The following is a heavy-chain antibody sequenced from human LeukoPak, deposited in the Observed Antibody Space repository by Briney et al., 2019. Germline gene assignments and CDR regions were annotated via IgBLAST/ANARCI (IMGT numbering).Heavy chain of an antibody. Sequence: GGSLRLSCAVSGFTFSGFWMSWSRQAPGKGLEWVASINSDGSEGYYADVVKGRFTISRDNAKNSLYLQINSLRAEDTAVYYCARDFWDISGWTYYYGMDVWGQGTTVTVSS. CDR3: ARDFWDISGWTYYYGMDV. CDR1: GFTFSGFW. CDR2: INSDGSEG. V-gene: IGHV3-7*03. D-gene: IGHD6-19*01. J-gene: IGHJ6*02.